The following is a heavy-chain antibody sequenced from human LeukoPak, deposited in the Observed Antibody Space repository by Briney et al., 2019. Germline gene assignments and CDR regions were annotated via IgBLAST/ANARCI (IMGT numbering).Heavy chain of an antibody. D-gene: IGHD3-10*01. V-gene: IGHV4-34*01. J-gene: IGHJ2*01. CDR3: ARLNCGSGWYFDL. CDR1: GGSFSGYY. CDR2: INHSGST. Sequence: KPAETLSLTCAVYGGSFSGYYWSWIRQPPGKGLEWIGEINHSGSTNYNPSLKSRVTISVDTSKNQFSLKLSSVTAADTAVYYCARLNCGSGWYFDLWGRGTLVTVSS.